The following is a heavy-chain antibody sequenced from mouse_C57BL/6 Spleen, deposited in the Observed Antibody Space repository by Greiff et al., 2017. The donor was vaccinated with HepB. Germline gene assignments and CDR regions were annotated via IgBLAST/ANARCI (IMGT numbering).Heavy chain of an antibody. CDR2: ISSGSSTI. J-gene: IGHJ3*01. V-gene: IGHV5-17*01. Sequence: EVMLVESGGGLVKPGGSLKLSCAASGFTFSDYGMHWVRQAPEKGLEWVAYISSGSSTIYYADTVKGRFTISRDNAKNTLFLQMTSLRSEDTAMYYCARQETGTFAYWGQGTLVTVSA. CDR1: GFTFSDYG. D-gene: IGHD4-1*01. CDR3: ARQETGTFAY.